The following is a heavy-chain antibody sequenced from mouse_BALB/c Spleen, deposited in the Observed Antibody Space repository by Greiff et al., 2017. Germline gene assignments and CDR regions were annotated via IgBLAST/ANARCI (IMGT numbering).Heavy chain of an antibody. V-gene: IGHV1-31*01. CDR3: ARCLYDYEYFDY. D-gene: IGHD2-4*01. J-gene: IGHJ2*01. Sequence: EVQLQESGPELVKPGASVKISCKASGYSFTGYYMHWVKQSHVKSLEWIGRINPYNGATSYNQNFKDKASLTVDKSSSTAYMELHSLTSEDSAVYYCARCLYDYEYFDYWGQGTTLTVSS. CDR1: GYSFTGYY. CDR2: INPYNGAT.